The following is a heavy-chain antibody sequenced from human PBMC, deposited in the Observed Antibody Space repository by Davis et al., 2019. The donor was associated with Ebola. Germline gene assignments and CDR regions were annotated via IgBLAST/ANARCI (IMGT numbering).Heavy chain of an antibody. Sequence: AASVKVSCKASGYTFTTYGITWVRQAPGQGLEWMGWINPHNGNTNYAQNVQGRVIMTTDIATTTAYMEVGGLRSEETAVYYWARWGQLGTPGGRYGMDVWGQGTTVTVSS. J-gene: IGHJ6*02. V-gene: IGHV1-18*04. D-gene: IGHD6-13*01. CDR2: INPHNGNT. CDR1: GYTFTTYG. CDR3: ARWGQLGTPGGRYGMDV.